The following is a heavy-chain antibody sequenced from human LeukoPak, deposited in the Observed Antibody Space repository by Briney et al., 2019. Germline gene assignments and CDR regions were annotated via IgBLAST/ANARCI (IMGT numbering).Heavy chain of an antibody. Sequence: ASVKVSCKASGYTFTSYDINWVRQATGQGLEWMGWMNPNSGNTGYAQKFQGRVTMTRNTSISTAYMELSSLRSEDTAVYYCAKAYDILTGYNFDYWGQGTLVTVSS. D-gene: IGHD3-9*01. V-gene: IGHV1-8*01. CDR1: GYTFTSYD. CDR3: AKAYDILTGYNFDY. J-gene: IGHJ4*02. CDR2: MNPNSGNT.